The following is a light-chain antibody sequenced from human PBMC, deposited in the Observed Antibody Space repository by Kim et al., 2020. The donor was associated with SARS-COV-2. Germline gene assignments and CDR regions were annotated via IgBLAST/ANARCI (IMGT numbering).Light chain of an antibody. Sequence: QSALTQPASVSGSPGQSIAVSCTATSSDVGDYIYVSWYQQHPGRAPKLMIYDVTKRPSGVSDRFSGSKSGNTASLTISGLQAEDEADYYCNSFTGTTCVFGGGTKLTVL. CDR3: NSFTGTTCV. V-gene: IGLV2-14*03. J-gene: IGLJ3*02. CDR1: SSDVGDYIY. CDR2: DVT.